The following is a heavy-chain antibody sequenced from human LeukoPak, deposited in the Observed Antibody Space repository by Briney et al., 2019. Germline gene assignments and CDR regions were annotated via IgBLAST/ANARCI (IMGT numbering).Heavy chain of an antibody. CDR2: IYYSGST. D-gene: IGHD3-22*01. J-gene: IGHJ4*02. CDR3: ARQSHYYDSSGYYRYFDY. CDR1: GGSISSSSYY. Sequence: SETLSLTCTVSGGSISSSSYYWGWIRQPPGKGLEWIGSIYYSGSTYYNPSLKSRVTISVDTSKNQFSLKLSSVTAADTAVHYCARQSHYYDSSGYYRYFDYWGQGTLVTVSS. V-gene: IGHV4-39*01.